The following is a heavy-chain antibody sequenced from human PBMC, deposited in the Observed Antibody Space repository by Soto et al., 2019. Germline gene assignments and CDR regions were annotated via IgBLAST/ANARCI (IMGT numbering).Heavy chain of an antibody. J-gene: IGHJ3*02. CDR3: AKRLVAIAVAADAFYI. Sequence: QVQLVESGGGVVQPRRSVRLSCAASGFTFSSYGMHWVRQAPGKGLERVAVISHDGNNKYYADSVQGRFTISRDNSKNTVYLQRISLRAEDRAVYFCAKRLVAIAVAADAFYIWGGGTTVTVSS. CDR1: GFTFSSYG. D-gene: IGHD6-19*01. CDR2: ISHDGNNK. V-gene: IGHV3-30*18.